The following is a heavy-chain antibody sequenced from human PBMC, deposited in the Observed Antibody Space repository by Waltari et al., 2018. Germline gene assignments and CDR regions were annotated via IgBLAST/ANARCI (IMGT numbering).Heavy chain of an antibody. CDR3: ARGGLYGQQLLESAFEI. Sequence: QVQLVQSGAELKKPGSSVKVSCKVSGGSFSTHAITWGRQAPGQGLEWMGGIIPMFGTANYEQKIQDRVTINTDESMTTAYMHLSSLTSDDTAVYYCARGGLYGQQLLESAFEIWGQGTKVTVSS. V-gene: IGHV1-69*05. D-gene: IGHD6-13*01. J-gene: IGHJ3*02. CDR1: GGSFSTHA. CDR2: IIPMFGTA.